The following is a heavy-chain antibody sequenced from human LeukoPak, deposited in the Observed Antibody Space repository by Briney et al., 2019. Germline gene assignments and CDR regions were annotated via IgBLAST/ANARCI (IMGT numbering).Heavy chain of an antibody. CDR2: INPNSGGT. D-gene: IGHD1-26*01. CDR3: ARTYSGSYYLTN. CDR1: GYTFTGYY. V-gene: IGHV1-2*02. J-gene: IGHJ4*02. Sequence: ASVKVSCKASGYTFTGYYMHWVRQAPGQGLEWMGWINPNSGGTNYAQKFQGRVTMTRDTSISTAYMELSRLRSDNTAVYYCARTYSGSYYLTNWGQGTLVTVSS.